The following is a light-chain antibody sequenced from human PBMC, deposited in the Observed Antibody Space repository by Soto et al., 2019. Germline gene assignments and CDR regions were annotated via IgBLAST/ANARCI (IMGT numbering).Light chain of an antibody. CDR3: QQYYDWPRT. Sequence: EIVMTQSPATLSVSPGESATLSCRASQSVSSNLAWYQQKPGQVPRLLIYGASTRATGIPARFSGSGSGTEFTLTISSLQSVDVAVYYCQQYYDWPRTFGQGTKVEIE. V-gene: IGKV3-15*01. CDR2: GAS. J-gene: IGKJ2*01. CDR1: QSVSSN.